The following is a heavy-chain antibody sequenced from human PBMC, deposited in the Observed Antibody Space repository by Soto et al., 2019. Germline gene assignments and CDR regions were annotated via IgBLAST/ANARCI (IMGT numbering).Heavy chain of an antibody. J-gene: IGHJ4*02. V-gene: IGHV3-33*01. D-gene: IGHD3-16*02. CDR2: IWYDGSNK. CDR3: ARQQSGGFGGVIAFDY. CDR1: GFTFSSYG. Sequence: GGSLRLSCAASGFTFSSYGMHWVRQAPGKGLEWVAVIWYDGSNKYYADSVKGRFTISRDNSKNTLYLQMNSLRAEDTAVYYCARQQSGGFGGVIAFDYWGQGTLVTVSS.